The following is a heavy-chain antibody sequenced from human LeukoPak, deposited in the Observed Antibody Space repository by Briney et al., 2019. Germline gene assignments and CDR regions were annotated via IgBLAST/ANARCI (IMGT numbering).Heavy chain of an antibody. CDR2: IYYTGST. CDR1: GASISSSGYY. J-gene: IGHJ5*02. V-gene: IGHV4-39*07. Sequence: PSETLSLTCTVSGASISSSGYYWGWIRQPPGKGLEWIGIIYYTGSTYYNPSLKSRLTISVDTSKNQFSLKLSSVTAADTAVYYCARVGAARVGGDWFDPWGQGTPVTVSS. D-gene: IGHD6-6*01. CDR3: ARVGAARVGGDWFDP.